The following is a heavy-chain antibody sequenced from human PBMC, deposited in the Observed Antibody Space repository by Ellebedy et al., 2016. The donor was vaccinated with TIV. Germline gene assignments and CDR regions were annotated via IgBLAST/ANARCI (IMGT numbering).Heavy chain of an antibody. CDR3: ATTLTITIFLY. J-gene: IGHJ4*01. CDR2: IYYTGTT. Sequence: MPSEPLSLTCTVSGCPISSSSYYWGWIRQPPGQGLKCVASIYYTGTTYYNPSLKSRVTISLDTSKNQVSMKLTSVTAADTAVYYCATTLTITIFLYWGHGTPVTVSS. CDR1: GCPISSSSYY. V-gene: IGHV4-39*07. D-gene: IGHD3-10*02.